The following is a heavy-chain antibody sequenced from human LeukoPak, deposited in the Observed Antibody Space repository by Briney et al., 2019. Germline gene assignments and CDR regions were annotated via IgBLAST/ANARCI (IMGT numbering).Heavy chain of an antibody. J-gene: IGHJ3*02. Sequence: PSETLSLTCTVSGGSISSYYWSWIRQPPGKGLEWIGYIYYSGSTNYNPSLKSRVTISVDTSKNQFSLKLSSVTAADTAVYYCARENKGAFDIWGQGTTVTVSS. V-gene: IGHV4-59*01. CDR1: GGSISSYY. D-gene: IGHD1/OR15-1a*01. CDR3: ARENKGAFDI. CDR2: IYYSGST.